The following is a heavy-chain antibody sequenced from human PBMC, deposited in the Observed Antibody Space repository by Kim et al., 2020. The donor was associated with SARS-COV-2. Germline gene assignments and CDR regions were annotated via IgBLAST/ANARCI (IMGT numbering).Heavy chain of an antibody. CDR1: GFSLSTSGMC. Sequence: SGPTLVKPTQTLTLTCTFSGFSLSTSGMCVSWIRKPPGKALEWLALIDWDDDKYYSTSLKTRLTISKDTSKNQVVLTMTNMDPVDTATYYCARISMVRGVMLAYYYYGMDVWGQGTPVTVSS. CDR2: IDWDDDK. J-gene: IGHJ6*02. CDR3: ARISMVRGVMLAYYYYGMDV. V-gene: IGHV2-70*01. D-gene: IGHD3-10*01.